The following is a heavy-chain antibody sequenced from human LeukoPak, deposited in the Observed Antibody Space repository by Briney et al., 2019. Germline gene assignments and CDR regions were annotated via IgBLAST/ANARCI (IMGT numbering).Heavy chain of an antibody. CDR2: IKSKTDGGTT. CDR3: TTGPIQLWLSTYYFDY. J-gene: IGHJ4*02. D-gene: IGHD5-18*01. Sequence: GGSLRLSCAASGFTFSNAWMCWVRQAPGKGLEWVGRIKSKTDGGTTDYAAPVKGRFTISRDDSKNTLYLRMNSLKTEDTAVYYCTTGPIQLWLSTYYFDYWGQGTLVTVSS. V-gene: IGHV3-15*01. CDR1: GFTFSNAW.